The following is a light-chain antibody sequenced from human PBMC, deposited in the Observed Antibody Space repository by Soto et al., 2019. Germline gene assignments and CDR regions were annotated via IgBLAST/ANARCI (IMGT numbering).Light chain of an antibody. CDR1: QSVVTN. Sequence: EIVMTQSPVTLSVSPGERATLSCRASQSVVTNVAWYQQKHGQTPRLLIYSASKRAAGIPDRFSGSGSGTEFTLPISSLQSEDFAVYYWQQYGHWPALTFGGGTKVEIK. J-gene: IGKJ4*01. CDR2: SAS. CDR3: QQYGHWPALT. V-gene: IGKV3-15*01.